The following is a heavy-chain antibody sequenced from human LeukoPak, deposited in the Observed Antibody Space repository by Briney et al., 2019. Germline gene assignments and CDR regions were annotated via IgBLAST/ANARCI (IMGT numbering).Heavy chain of an antibody. Sequence: GGSLRLSCAASGFTFSSYAMRWVRQAPGKGLEWVSAISGSGGSTYYADSVKGRFTISRDNSKNTLYLQMNSLRAEDTAVYYCARHDILTGYPSRGAFDIWGQGTMVTVSS. CDR3: ARHDILTGYPSRGAFDI. J-gene: IGHJ3*02. D-gene: IGHD3-9*01. CDR2: ISGSGGST. CDR1: GFTFSSYA. V-gene: IGHV3-23*01.